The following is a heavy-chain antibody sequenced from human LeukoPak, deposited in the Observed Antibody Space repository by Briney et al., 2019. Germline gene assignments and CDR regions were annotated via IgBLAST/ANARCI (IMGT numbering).Heavy chain of an antibody. J-gene: IGHJ5*02. D-gene: IGHD3-22*01. CDR2: INPNSGGT. V-gene: IGHV1-2*02. CDR1: RYTFTGYY. Sequence: ASVKVSCKASRYTFTGYYMHWVRQAPGQGLEWMGWINPNSGGTNYAQKFQGRVTMTRDTSISTAYMELSRLRSDDTAVYYCARGAYYYDSSGYYRDNNWFDPWGQGTLVTVSS. CDR3: ARGAYYYDSSGYYRDNNWFDP.